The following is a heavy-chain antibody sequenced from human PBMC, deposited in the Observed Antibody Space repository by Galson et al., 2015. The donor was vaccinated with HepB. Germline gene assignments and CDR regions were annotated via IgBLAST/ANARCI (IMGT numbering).Heavy chain of an antibody. J-gene: IGHJ4*02. CDR1: GFTFSDYY. D-gene: IGHD3-16*01. V-gene: IGHV3-11*01. Sequence: SLRLSCAASGFTFSDYYMSWIRQAPGKGLEWVSYISSSGSTIYYADSVKGRLTISRDNAKNSLYLQMNSLRAEDTAVYYCARVAYVYIWGSYLIDYWGQGTLVTVSS. CDR3: ARVAYVYIWGSYLIDY. CDR2: ISSSGSTI.